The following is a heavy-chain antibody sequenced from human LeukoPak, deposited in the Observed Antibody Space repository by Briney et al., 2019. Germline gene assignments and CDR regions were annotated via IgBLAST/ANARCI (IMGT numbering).Heavy chain of an antibody. Sequence: SETLSLTCTVSGGSISSYYWSWIRQPPGKGLEWIGYIYYSGSTNYSPSLKSRVTISVDTSKNQFSLNLTSVTAADTAVYYCASGDHGDYPAFDYWGQGTLVTVSS. D-gene: IGHD4-17*01. CDR3: ASGDHGDYPAFDY. J-gene: IGHJ4*02. CDR2: IYYSGST. CDR1: GGSISSYY. V-gene: IGHV4-59*01.